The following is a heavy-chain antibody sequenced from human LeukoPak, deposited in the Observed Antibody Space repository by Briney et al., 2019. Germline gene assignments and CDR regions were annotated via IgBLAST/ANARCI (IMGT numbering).Heavy chain of an antibody. CDR2: IYYNGST. D-gene: IGHD6-13*01. J-gene: IGHJ4*02. V-gene: IGHV4-59*01. Sequence: SETLSLTCTVSGGSISSYYWSWIRQPPGKGLEWIGYIYYNGSTNYNPSLKSRVPISVDTSKNQFSLKLSSVTAADTAVYYCAKATIAAAGNDYWGQGTLVTVSS. CDR1: GGSISSYY. CDR3: AKATIAAAGNDY.